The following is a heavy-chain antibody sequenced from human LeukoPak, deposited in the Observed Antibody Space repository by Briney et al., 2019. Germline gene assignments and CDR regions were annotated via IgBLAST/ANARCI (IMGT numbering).Heavy chain of an antibody. CDR3: ARVRAVAGTIKYYFDY. V-gene: IGHV1-3*01. Sequence: ASVKVSCKASGYAFTSYAMHWVRQAPGQRLEWMGWINAGNGNTKYSQKFQGRVTMTRDTSISTAYMELSRLRSDDTAVYYCARVRAVAGTIKYYFDYWGQGTLVTVSS. J-gene: IGHJ4*02. D-gene: IGHD6-19*01. CDR1: GYAFTSYA. CDR2: INAGNGNT.